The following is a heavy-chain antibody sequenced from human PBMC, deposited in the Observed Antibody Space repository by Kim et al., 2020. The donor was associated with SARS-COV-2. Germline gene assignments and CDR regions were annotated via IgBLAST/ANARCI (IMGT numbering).Heavy chain of an antibody. CDR3: ARDLPDDYGDYDFDY. J-gene: IGHJ4*02. Sequence: PSHKNRVTIYVDTSKNQFSLKLSSVTAADTAVYYCARDLPDDYGDYDFDYWGQGTLVTVSS. V-gene: IGHV4-39*07. D-gene: IGHD4-17*01.